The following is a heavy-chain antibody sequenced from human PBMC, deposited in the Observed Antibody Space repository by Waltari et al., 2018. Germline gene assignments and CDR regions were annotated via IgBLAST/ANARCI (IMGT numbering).Heavy chain of an antibody. V-gene: IGHV3-74*01. CDR3: ARLAPRTYRSPVPGRHYYYGMDV. Sequence: EEQLLESGGGLVQPGDSLRLSCAGSGFRFSNYGMNWVRQAQGKGLVWVARIGNDETSISYADSVKGRFTISRDNAKNTVYLQMKRLRVEDTAVYYCARLAPRTYRSPVPGRHYYYGMDVWGQGTTVTVSS. CDR2: IGNDETSI. CDR1: GFRFSNYG. D-gene: IGHD3-10*01. J-gene: IGHJ6*02.